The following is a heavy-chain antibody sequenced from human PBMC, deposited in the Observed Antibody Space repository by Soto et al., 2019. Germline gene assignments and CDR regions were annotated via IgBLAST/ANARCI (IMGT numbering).Heavy chain of an antibody. CDR1: GFTFSSYA. CDR2: ITGSGEYT. J-gene: IGHJ4*02. CDR3: ATQRGSAHFLIAPFLY. V-gene: IGHV3-23*01. D-gene: IGHD2-15*01. Sequence: EVQLLESGGGLVQPGGSLRLSCAASGFTFSSYAMRWVRQAPGKGLGWVSTITGSGEYTYYADSVRGRLTISRDNSNNMLVLHMRILRVEDTAVYYCATQRGSAHFLIAPFLYWGQGTLVTVSS.